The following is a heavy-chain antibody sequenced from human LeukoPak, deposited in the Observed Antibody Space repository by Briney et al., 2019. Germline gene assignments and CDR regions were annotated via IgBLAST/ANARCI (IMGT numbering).Heavy chain of an antibody. Sequence: GGSLRLSCAASGFSFTRVWMGWVRQAPGKGPEWVASIKLDGSEKYYVDSVKGRFTISRDNAKNSLYLQMNTLRAEDTAVYYCAKEGYWGQGTLVTVSS. CDR3: AKEGY. V-gene: IGHV3-7*01. J-gene: IGHJ4*02. CDR2: IKLDGSEK. CDR1: GFSFTRVW.